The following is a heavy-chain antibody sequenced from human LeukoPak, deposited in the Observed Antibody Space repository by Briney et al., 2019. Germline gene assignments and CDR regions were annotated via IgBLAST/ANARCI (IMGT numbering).Heavy chain of an antibody. D-gene: IGHD3-10*01. V-gene: IGHV4-34*01. CDR3: ARGRIGLLWFGEYFDY. CDR1: GGSFRGYY. Sequence: SETLSLTCAVYGGSFRGYYWSWIRQPPGKGLEWIGEINHSGSTNYNPSLKSRVTISVDTSKNQFSLKLSSVTAADTAVYYCARGRIGLLWFGEYFDYWGQGTLVTVSS. CDR2: INHSGST. J-gene: IGHJ4*02.